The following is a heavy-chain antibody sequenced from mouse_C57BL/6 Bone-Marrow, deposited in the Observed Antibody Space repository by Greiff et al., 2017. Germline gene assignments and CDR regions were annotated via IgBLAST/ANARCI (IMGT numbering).Heavy chain of an antibody. J-gene: IGHJ2*01. V-gene: IGHV14-1*01. D-gene: IGHD1-1*01. CDR2: IDPEDGDT. CDR1: GFNIKDYY. Sequence: EVQLQQSGAELVRPGASVKLSCTASGFNIKDYYMHWVKQRPEQGLEWIGRIDPEDGDTEYAPKFQGKATMTADTSSNTAYLQLSSLTSEDTAVYYCTSPMITTEYFDYWGQGTTLTVSS. CDR3: TSPMITTEYFDY.